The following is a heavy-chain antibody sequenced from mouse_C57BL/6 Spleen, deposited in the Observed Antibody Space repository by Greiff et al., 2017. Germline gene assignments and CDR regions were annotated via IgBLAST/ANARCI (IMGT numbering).Heavy chain of an antibody. CDR3: ARHEGGYYEDYAMDY. CDR1: GFTFSSYG. J-gene: IGHJ4*01. D-gene: IGHD2-3*01. V-gene: IGHV5-6*01. CDR2: ISSGGSYT. Sequence: EVKLVESGGDLVKPGGSLKLSCAASGFTFSSYGMSWVRQTPDKRLEWVATISSGGSYTYYPDSVKGRFTISRDNAKNTLYLQMSSLKSEDTAMYYCARHEGGYYEDYAMDYWGQGASVTVSS.